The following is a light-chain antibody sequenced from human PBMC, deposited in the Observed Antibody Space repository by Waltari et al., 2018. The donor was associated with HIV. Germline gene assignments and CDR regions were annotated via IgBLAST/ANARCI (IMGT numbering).Light chain of an antibody. CDR3: KSSTTRSTPCV. V-gene: IGLV2-14*01. J-gene: IGLJ1*01. CDR1: NSDIGGHNS. CDR2: DVS. Sequence: QSALTQPASVSGSPGQSITISCTGTNSDIGGHNSVAWYQQHPGKAPNLIIYDVSNRPAGVSDRFSGSKSGNTASLTISGLQAEDEADYYCKSSTTRSTPCVFGSGTKVTVL.